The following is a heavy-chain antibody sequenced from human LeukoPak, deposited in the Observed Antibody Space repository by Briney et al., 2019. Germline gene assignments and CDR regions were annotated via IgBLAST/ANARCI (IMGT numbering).Heavy chain of an antibody. CDR3: ARLLGYCSSTSCYGDDY. CDR1: GGTFSSYA. V-gene: IGHV1-69*13. Sequence: SVKVYCKASGGTFSSYAISWVRQAPGQGLEWMGGIIPIFGTANYAQKFQGRVTITADESTSTAYMELSSLRSEDTAVYYCARLLGYCSSTSCYGDDYWGQGTLVTVSS. D-gene: IGHD2-2*01. J-gene: IGHJ4*02. CDR2: IIPIFGTA.